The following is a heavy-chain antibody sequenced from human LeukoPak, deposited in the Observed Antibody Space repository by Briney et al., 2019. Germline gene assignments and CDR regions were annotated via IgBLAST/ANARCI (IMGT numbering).Heavy chain of an antibody. Sequence: SVKVSCKASGGTFSSYAISWVRQAPGQGLEWMGRIIPIFGIANYAQKFQGRVTITADKSTSTAYMELSSLRSEDTAVYYCARPTEAYYDILTGDSYGMDVWGQGTTVTVSS. CDR2: IIPIFGIA. CDR3: ARPTEAYYDILTGDSYGMDV. D-gene: IGHD3-9*01. J-gene: IGHJ6*02. V-gene: IGHV1-69*04. CDR1: GGTFSSYA.